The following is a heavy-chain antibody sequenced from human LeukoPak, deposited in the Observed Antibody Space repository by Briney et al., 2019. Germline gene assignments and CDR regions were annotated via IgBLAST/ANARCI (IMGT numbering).Heavy chain of an antibody. CDR2: ISSNGDNT. V-gene: IGHV3-64D*06. J-gene: IGHJ4*02. Sequence: GGSLRLSCSVSGFTFSTYVMHWVRQAPGKGLEYVSAISSNGDNTYYADSVKGRFTISRDNSKNRLYLQMSSLRADDTAVYFCVRGTGYWGEGTLVTVSS. CDR1: GFTFSTYV. CDR3: VRGTGY.